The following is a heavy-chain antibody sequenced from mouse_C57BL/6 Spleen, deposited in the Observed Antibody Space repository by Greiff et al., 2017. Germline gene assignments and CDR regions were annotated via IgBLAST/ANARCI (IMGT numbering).Heavy chain of an antibody. V-gene: IGHV1-59*01. Sequence: QVQLQQPGAELVRPGTSVKLSCKASGYTFTSSWMHWVKQRPGQGLEWIGVIDPSDSYTNYNQKFKGKATLPVDTSSSTAYMQLSSLTSEDSAVYYCARSDQAWFAYWGQATLVTVSA. J-gene: IGHJ3*01. CDR3: ARSDQAWFAY. CDR2: IDPSDSYT. CDR1: GYTFTSSW.